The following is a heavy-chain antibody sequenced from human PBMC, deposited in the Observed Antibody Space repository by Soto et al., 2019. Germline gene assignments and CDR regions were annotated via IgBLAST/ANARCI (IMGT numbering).Heavy chain of an antibody. Sequence: PGGSLRLSCAASGFTFSSYAMHWVRQAPGKGLEWVAVISYDGSNKYYADSVKGRFTISRDNSKNTLYLQMNSLRAEDTAVYYCARLRLAAAGTGNYHFDYWGQGTLVTVSS. V-gene: IGHV3-30-3*01. CDR2: ISYDGSNK. CDR1: GFTFSSYA. D-gene: IGHD6-13*01. J-gene: IGHJ4*02. CDR3: ARLRLAAAGTGNYHFDY.